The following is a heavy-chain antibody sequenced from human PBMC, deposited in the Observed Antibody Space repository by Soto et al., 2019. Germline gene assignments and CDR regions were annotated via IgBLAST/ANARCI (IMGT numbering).Heavy chain of an antibody. D-gene: IGHD5-18*01. V-gene: IGHV3-66*01. Sequence: EVQLVESGGGLVQPGGSLRLSCAASGFTVSSNYMNWVRQAPGKGLEWVSLIYGGGSTFYADSVKGRFTISRDNCKHMVYLQMNSLSAEDTAMYYCETDSMIAYTFGWFGMDVWGQGTKVTVSS. CDR3: ETDSMIAYTFGWFGMDV. CDR1: GFTVSSNY. J-gene: IGHJ6*02. CDR2: IYGGGST.